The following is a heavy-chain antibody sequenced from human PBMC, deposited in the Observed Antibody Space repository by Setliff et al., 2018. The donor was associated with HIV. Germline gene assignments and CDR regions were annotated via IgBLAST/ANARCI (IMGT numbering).Heavy chain of an antibody. CDR3: ASGCLIGGSGPCRDFEF. D-gene: IGHD3-3*01. J-gene: IGHJ4*02. CDR2: MNPISDHR. Sequence: ASVKVSCKASRYTFRNYDVNWVRQATGQGLEWMAWMNPISDHRGYAQKFQGRLTMTKDTPTSTVYMELSSLKSDDTAVYYCASGCLIGGSGPCRDFEFWGQGTLVTVSS. V-gene: IGHV1-8*02. CDR1: RYTFRNYD.